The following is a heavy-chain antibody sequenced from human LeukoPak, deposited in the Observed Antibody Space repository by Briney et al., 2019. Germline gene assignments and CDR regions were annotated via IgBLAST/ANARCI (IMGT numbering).Heavy chain of an antibody. CDR2: IYSGGST. CDR1: GFTVSSNY. V-gene: IGHV3-53*01. D-gene: IGHD6-19*01. J-gene: IGHJ4*02. Sequence: GGSLRLSCAASGFTVSSNYMSWVRQAPGKGLEWVSVIYSGGSTYYADSVKGRFTISRDNSKNTLYLQMNSLRAEDTAVYYCAKDFWWLVQSVYFDYWGQGTLVTVSS. CDR3: AKDFWWLVQSVYFDY.